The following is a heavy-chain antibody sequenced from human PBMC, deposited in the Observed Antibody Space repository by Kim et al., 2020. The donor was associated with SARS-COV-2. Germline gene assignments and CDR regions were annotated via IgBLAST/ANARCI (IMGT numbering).Heavy chain of an antibody. CDR2: ISWNSGSI. J-gene: IGHJ6*02. CDR3: AKDRGAWHYGMDV. D-gene: IGHD1-26*01. V-gene: IGHV3-9*01. Sequence: GGSLRLSCAASGFTFDDYAMHWVRQAPGKGLEWVSGISWNSGSIGYADSVKGRFTISRDNAKNSLYLQMNSLRAEDTALYYCAKDRGAWHYGMDVWGQGTTVTVSS. CDR1: GFTFDDYA.